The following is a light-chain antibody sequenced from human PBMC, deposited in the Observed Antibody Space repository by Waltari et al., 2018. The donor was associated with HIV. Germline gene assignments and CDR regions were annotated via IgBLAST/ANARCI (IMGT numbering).Light chain of an antibody. CDR1: QSISSGY. CDR2: GAS. J-gene: IGKJ2*02. Sequence: EIVLTQSPATLSLSPGERATLSCRASQSISSGYLAWYQQKPGQAPRLLIFGASSRATGIPDRFSGSGSGTVFTLTISSLEPEDFAMYYCQQYGSSPCT. CDR3: QQYGSSPCT. V-gene: IGKV3-20*01.